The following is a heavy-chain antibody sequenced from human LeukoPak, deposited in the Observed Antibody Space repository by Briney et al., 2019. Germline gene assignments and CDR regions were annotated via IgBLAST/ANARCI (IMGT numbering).Heavy chain of an antibody. J-gene: IGHJ5*02. Sequence: SETLSLTCAVYGGSFSGYYWSWIRQPPGKGLEWIGEINHSGSTNYNPSLKSRVTISVDTSKNQFSLKLSSVTAADTAVSYCASGRLGSRITMVRGFDPWGQGTLVTVSS. V-gene: IGHV4-34*01. CDR2: INHSGST. D-gene: IGHD3-10*01. CDR1: GGSFSGYY. CDR3: ASGRLGSRITMVRGFDP.